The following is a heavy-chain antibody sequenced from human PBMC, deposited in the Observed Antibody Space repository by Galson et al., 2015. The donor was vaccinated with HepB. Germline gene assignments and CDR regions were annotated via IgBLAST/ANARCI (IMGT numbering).Heavy chain of an antibody. V-gene: IGHV1-69*13. J-gene: IGHJ6*02. CDR3: ARSLRIVVVPAAISVMDV. CDR2: IIPIFGTA. D-gene: IGHD2-2*01. Sequence: SVKVSCKASGGTFSSYAISWVRQAPGQGLEWMGGIIPIFGTANYAQKFQGRVTITADESTSTAYMELSSLRSEDTAVYYCARSLRIVVVPAAISVMDVWGQGTTVTVSS. CDR1: GGTFSSYA.